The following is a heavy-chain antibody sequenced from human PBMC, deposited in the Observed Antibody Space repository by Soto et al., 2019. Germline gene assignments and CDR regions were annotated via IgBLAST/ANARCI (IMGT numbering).Heavy chain of an antibody. V-gene: IGHV3-21*01. CDR1: GFTFSSYS. D-gene: IGHD3-3*01. CDR3: ARGRILFLEWSQDYNCLDP. J-gene: IGHJ5*02. CDR2: IINSSSYI. Sequence: VQLVASGGGMVKPGGSLRLSCAASGFTFSSYSMNWVRQAPGKGLEWVSSIINSSSYIYYADSVKGRFTISRDNAKDSLYLKRNRLGTEDTAVYYCARGRILFLEWSQDYNCLDPWVRGTLVTVSS.